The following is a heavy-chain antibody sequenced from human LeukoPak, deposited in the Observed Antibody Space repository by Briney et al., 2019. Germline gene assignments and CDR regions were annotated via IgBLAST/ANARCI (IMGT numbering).Heavy chain of an antibody. Sequence: SETLSLTCTVSGVSISSGGYYWSWIRQHPGKGLEWIGYIYYSGSTYYNPSLKSRVTISVDTSKNQFSLKLSSVTAADTAVYYCARDGVYSYGEPTAFDIWGQGTMVTVSS. D-gene: IGHD5-18*01. CDR3: ARDGVYSYGEPTAFDI. CDR2: IYYSGST. J-gene: IGHJ3*02. V-gene: IGHV4-31*03. CDR1: GVSISSGGYY.